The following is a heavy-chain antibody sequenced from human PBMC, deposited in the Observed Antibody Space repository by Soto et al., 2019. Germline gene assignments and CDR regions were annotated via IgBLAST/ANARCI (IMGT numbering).Heavy chain of an antibody. Sequence: SETLSLTCTVSGGSISSYYWSWIRQPPGKGLEWIGYIYYSGSTNYNPSLKSRVTISVDTSKNQFSLKLSSVTAADTAVYYCARDQGGPTTVTTWGEAGYYYYGMDVWGQGTTVTVSS. V-gene: IGHV4-59*01. J-gene: IGHJ6*02. CDR3: ARDQGGPTTVTTWGEAGYYYYGMDV. D-gene: IGHD4-4*01. CDR1: GGSISSYY. CDR2: IYYSGST.